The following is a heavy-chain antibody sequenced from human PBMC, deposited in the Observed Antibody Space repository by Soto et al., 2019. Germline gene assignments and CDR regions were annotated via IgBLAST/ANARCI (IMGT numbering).Heavy chain of an antibody. V-gene: IGHV5-10-1*01. CDR2: IDPRDSNV. J-gene: IGHJ5*02. CDR1: GYTFTTFW. D-gene: IGHD2-2*01. CDR3: ARLYCTTSTCDSWFDP. Sequence: GESLKISCTGFGYTFTTFWISWVRQMPGKGLEWMGRIDPRDSNVNYSPSFQGHVTISVDKSISTAYLQWGSLKASDTAMYYCARLYCTTSTCDSWFDPWGQGTLVTVSS.